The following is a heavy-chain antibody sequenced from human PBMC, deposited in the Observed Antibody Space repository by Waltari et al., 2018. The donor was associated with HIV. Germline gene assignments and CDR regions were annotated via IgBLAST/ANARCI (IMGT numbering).Heavy chain of an antibody. CDR1: GYSFTNYW. J-gene: IGHJ4*02. D-gene: IGHD4-17*01. Sequence: EVQLVQSRAEVKKPGESLKISCKASGYSFTNYWIGWVRQTPGKGLEWVGNTDPGRSATRYSPSLQGQVTISSDKSINTAFLQWGSLKASDTSMYYCARRKSGVMTTVSPVDYWGQGTLVTVSS. V-gene: IGHV5-51*03. CDR3: ARRKSGVMTTVSPVDY. CDR2: TDPGRSAT.